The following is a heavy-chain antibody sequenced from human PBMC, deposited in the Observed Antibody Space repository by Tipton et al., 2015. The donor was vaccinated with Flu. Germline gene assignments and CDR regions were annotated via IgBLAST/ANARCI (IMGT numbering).Heavy chain of an antibody. Sequence: VQLVQSGGGLIQPGGSLRLSCAASGFTVSTNYMSWVRQAPGKGLEWVSVIYRGGITYYADSVKGRFTISRDNSKNTLYLQMNSLRAEDTAVYYCAREGPTVLGVDFVGLDVWGQGTTVTVSS. CDR3: AREGPTVLGVDFVGLDV. CDR1: GFTVSTNY. V-gene: IGHV3-53*01. D-gene: IGHD3-3*01. J-gene: IGHJ6*02. CDR2: IYRGGIT.